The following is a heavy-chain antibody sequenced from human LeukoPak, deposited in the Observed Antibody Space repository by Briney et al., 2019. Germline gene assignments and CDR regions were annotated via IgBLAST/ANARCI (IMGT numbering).Heavy chain of an antibody. J-gene: IGHJ4*02. V-gene: IGHV3-7*01. CDR3: ARDPGSSSFDL. CDR1: GITVSDAW. D-gene: IGHD6-13*01. CDR2: INQDASVR. Sequence: GGSLRLSCAASGITVSDAWMSWVRQAPGKGLEFVANINQDASVRNYMDSLKGRCTISRDNAKKSVYLEINSLRADDTAVYYCARDPGSSSFDLWGQGALVTVSS.